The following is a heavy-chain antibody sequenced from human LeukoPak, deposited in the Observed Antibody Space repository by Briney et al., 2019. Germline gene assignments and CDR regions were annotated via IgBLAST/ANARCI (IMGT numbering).Heavy chain of an antibody. Sequence: GGSLRLSCAASGFTFSSYAMSWVRQAPGKGLEWVAFIRCDGSNKYYADSVKGRFTISRDNSKNTLYLQMNSLRAEDTAVYYCAKVRRGSGYYLDYFDYWGQGTLVTVSS. CDR1: GFTFSSYA. D-gene: IGHD3-22*01. CDR2: IRCDGSNK. CDR3: AKVRRGSGYYLDYFDY. J-gene: IGHJ4*02. V-gene: IGHV3-30*02.